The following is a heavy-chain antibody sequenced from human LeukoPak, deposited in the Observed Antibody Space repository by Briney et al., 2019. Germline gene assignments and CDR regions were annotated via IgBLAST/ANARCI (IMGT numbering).Heavy chain of an antibody. CDR3: ASTTVTRKYFDY. Sequence: SQTLSLTCTVSGGSISSGGYYWSWSRQHPGKGLEWIGYIYYSGSTYYNPSLKSRVTISVDASKNQFSLKLSSVTAADTDVYYCASTTVTRKYFDYWGQGTLVSVSS. CDR1: GGSISSGGYY. J-gene: IGHJ4*02. D-gene: IGHD4-17*01. V-gene: IGHV4-31*03. CDR2: IYYSGST.